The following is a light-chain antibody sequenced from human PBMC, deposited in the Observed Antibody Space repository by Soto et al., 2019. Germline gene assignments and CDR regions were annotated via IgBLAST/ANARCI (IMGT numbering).Light chain of an antibody. J-gene: IGKJ2*01. CDR2: AAS. V-gene: IGKV1-39*01. Sequence: DIQMTQSPSSLSASVGDRVTITCRASQSISSYLNWYQQKPGKAPKLLIYAASSLHSGVPSRFSGGGSGTDFTLTISSLQPEYFATYYCQQSYSTPYTFGQGTKLEIK. CDR1: QSISSY. CDR3: QQSYSTPYT.